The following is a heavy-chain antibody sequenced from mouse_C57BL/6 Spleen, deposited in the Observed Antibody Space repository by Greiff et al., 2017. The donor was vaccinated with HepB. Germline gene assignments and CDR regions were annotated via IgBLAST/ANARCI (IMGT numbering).Heavy chain of an antibody. J-gene: IGHJ2*01. V-gene: IGHV14-2*01. D-gene: IGHD2-4*01. CDR3: AREGGLRQYYFDY. CDR1: GFNIKDYY. Sequence: VQLQQSGAELVKPGASVKLSCTASGFNIKDYYMHWVKQRTEQGLEWIGRIDPEDGETKYAPKFQGKATITADTASNTAYLQLSSLTSEDTAVYYCAREGGLRQYYFDYWGQGTTLTVSS. CDR2: IDPEDGET.